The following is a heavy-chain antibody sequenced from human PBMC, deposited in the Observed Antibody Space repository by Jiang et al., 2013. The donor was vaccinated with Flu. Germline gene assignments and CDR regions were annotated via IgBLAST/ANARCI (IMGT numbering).Heavy chain of an antibody. Sequence: LLKPSETLSLTCAVYGGSFSGYYWSWIRQPPGKGLEWIGEINHSGSTNYNPSLKSRVTISVDTSKNQFSLKLSSVTAADTAVYYCARSQPGIAVAGIWGQGTMVTVSS. CDR2: INHSGST. CDR3: ARSQPGIAVAGI. D-gene: IGHD6-19*01. V-gene: IGHV4-34*01. J-gene: IGHJ3*02. CDR1: GGSFSGYY.